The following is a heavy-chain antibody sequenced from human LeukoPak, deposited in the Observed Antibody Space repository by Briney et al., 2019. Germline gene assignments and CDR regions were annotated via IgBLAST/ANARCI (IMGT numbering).Heavy chain of an antibody. V-gene: IGHV1-69*06. CDR3: ARARGYCSGGSCYYYFDY. CDR1: GDTFSSYA. J-gene: IGHJ4*02. CDR2: IIPIFGTA. Sequence: SVKVSCKASGDTFSSYAISWVRQAPGQGLEWMGGIIPIFGTANYAQKFQGRVTITADKSTSTAYMELSSLRSEDTAVYYCARARGYCSGGSCYYYFDYWGQGTLVTVSS. D-gene: IGHD2-15*01.